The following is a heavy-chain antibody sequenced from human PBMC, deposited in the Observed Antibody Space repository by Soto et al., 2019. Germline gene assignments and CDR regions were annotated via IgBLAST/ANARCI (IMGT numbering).Heavy chain of an antibody. D-gene: IGHD1-1*01. V-gene: IGHV3-30*18. CDR3: AKEKGHDNWYFDF. CDR1: GFSFSLYS. Sequence: QVQLVESGGGVVQPGGSLRLSCAASGFSFSLYSIHWVRQAPGKGLEWLVVIGGDARTVIFGESVKGRFSISRDTSKNSVYLQMNDLRPEDTADYYCAKEKGHDNWYFDFWGQGTLVTVSS. J-gene: IGHJ4*02. CDR2: IGGDARTV.